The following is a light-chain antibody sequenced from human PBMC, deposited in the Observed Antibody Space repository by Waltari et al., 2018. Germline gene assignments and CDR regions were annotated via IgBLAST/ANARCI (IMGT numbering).Light chain of an antibody. J-gene: IGLJ2*01. CDR2: YDS. Sequence: YVLTQPPSVSVAPGETASLTCGGRNIETKGGHWYQQKAGQAPVLVIYYDSDRPSGIPERFSGSNSGNTATLTISRVEAGDEADYYCQVWDSSSASVVFGDGSRLTVL. CDR3: QVWDSSSASVV. V-gene: IGLV3-21*04. CDR1: NIETKG.